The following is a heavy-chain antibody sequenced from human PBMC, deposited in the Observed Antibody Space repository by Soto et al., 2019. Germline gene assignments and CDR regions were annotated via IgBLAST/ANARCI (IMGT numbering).Heavy chain of an antibody. V-gene: IGHV3-30*18. CDR3: AKDSSYYDSSGPSDY. CDR1: GFTFSSYG. Sequence: GGSLRLSCAASGFTFSSYGMHWVRQAPGKGLEWVAVISYDGSNKYYADSVKGRFTISRDNSKNTLYLQMNSLRAEDTAVYYCAKDSSYYDSSGPSDYWGQGTLVTVSS. D-gene: IGHD3-22*01. CDR2: ISYDGSNK. J-gene: IGHJ4*02.